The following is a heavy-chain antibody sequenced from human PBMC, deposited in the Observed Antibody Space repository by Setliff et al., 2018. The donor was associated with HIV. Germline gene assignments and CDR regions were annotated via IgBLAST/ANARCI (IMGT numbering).Heavy chain of an antibody. CDR1: GSTFSDYY. J-gene: IGHJ6*03. V-gene: IGHV3-11*05. Sequence: GGSLRLSCAASGSTFSDYYMTWIRQAPGKGLGWISYISGTSTYTDYADSVKGRFTISRDNAKKSLYLQMNSLRAEDTAVYFCARARPQAIDDTYYYYMDVWGKGTTVTVSS. CDR2: ISGTSTYT. CDR3: ARARPQAIDDTYYYYMDV. D-gene: IGHD2-21*01.